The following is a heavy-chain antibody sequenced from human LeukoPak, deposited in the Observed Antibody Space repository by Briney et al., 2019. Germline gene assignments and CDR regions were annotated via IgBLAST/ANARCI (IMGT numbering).Heavy chain of an antibody. V-gene: IGHV4-31*03. CDR3: AILPYQQTYCGGDCYTNDAFDI. J-gene: IGHJ3*02. Sequence: SQTLSLTCTVPGGSISSGGYYWSWIRQHPGKGLEWIGYIYYSGSTYYNPSLKSRVTISVDTSKNQYSLKLSSVTAADTAVYYCAILPYQQTYCGGDCYTNDAFDIWGQGTMVTVSS. CDR1: GGSISSGGYY. CDR2: IYYSGST. D-gene: IGHD2-21*02.